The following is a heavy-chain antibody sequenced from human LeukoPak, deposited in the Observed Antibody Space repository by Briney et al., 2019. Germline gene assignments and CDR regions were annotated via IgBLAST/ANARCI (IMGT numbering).Heavy chain of an antibody. CDR1: GGSIRSYY. D-gene: IGHD2-15*01. CDR3: ARTYCSGGSCHFDY. CDR2: IFYSGTT. V-gene: IGHV4-59*08. Sequence: SETLSLTCTVSGGSIRSYYWSWIRQPPGKGLEWVGYIFYSGTTDSNPSLKSRVTISVDTPKNQFSLKLSSVTAADTAVYYCARTYCSGGSCHFDYWGQGTLVTVSS. J-gene: IGHJ4*02.